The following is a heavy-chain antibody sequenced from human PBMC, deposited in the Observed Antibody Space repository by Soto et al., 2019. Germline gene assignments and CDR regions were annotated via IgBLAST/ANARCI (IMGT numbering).Heavy chain of an antibody. V-gene: IGHV3-53*01. CDR1: GFNVAGKY. Sequence: PGGSLRLSCAASGFNVAGKYMSWVRQAPGKGLEWVSVIYSGGQIYYADSVKGRFTISIDNSKNTVNLDMNALRAEDTATYYCARFNWSTRGSSSDTWGQGTLVTVSS. J-gene: IGHJ5*02. CDR3: ARFNWSTRGSSSDT. D-gene: IGHD6-6*01. CDR2: IYSGGQI.